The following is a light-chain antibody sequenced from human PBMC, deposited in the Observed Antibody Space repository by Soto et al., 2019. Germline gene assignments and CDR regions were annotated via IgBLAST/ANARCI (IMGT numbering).Light chain of an antibody. CDR1: ESVSSNY. CDR3: QQYNNWPTWT. J-gene: IGKJ1*01. V-gene: IGKV3D-20*02. CDR2: DVS. Sequence: IVLTQSPGTLSLSPGERATLSCRASESVSSNYLAWYQQKPGQAPRLLIYDVSRRAAGIPDRFSGRGSGTDFTLTISRLEPEDFAVYYCQQYNNWPTWTFGQGTKVEIK.